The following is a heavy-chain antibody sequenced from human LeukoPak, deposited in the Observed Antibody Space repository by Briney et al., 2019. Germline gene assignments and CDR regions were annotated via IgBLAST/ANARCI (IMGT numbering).Heavy chain of an antibody. J-gene: IGHJ4*02. CDR1: GGSISSYY. V-gene: IGHV4-59*01. D-gene: IGHD6-13*01. CDR3: ARAPGFAAAIDY. Sequence: SETLSLTCTVSGGSISSYYWSWNRQPPGKGLEWIGYIYYSGSTNYNPSLKSRVTISVDTSKNQFSLKLSSVTAADTAVYYCARAPGFAAAIDYWGQGTLVTVSS. CDR2: IYYSGST.